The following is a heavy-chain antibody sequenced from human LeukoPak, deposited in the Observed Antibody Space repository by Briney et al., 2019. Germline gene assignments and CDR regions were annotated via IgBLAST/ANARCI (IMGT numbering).Heavy chain of an antibody. V-gene: IGHV1-18*01. CDR3: ARDSPGPILTGYVD. J-gene: IGHJ4*02. D-gene: IGHD3-9*01. CDR1: GYTFTSYA. Sequence: GASVKVSCKASGYTFTSYAMNWVRQAPGQGLEWMGWISAYNGNTNYAQKLQGRVTMTTDTSTSTAYMELRSLRSDDTAVYYCARDSPGPILTGYVDWGQGTLVTVSS. CDR2: ISAYNGNT.